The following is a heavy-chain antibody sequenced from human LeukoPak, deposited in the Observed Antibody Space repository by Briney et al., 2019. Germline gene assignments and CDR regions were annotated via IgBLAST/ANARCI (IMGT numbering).Heavy chain of an antibody. D-gene: IGHD1-26*01. CDR2: IRYDGSNK. Sequence: GGSLRLSCAASGLTFSSYGMHWVRQAPGKGLEWVAFIRYDGSNKYYADSVKGRFTISRDNSKNTLYLQMNSLRAEDTAVYYCASRIVGATGAPFDYWGQGTLVTVSS. CDR3: ASRIVGATGAPFDY. CDR1: GLTFSSYG. V-gene: IGHV3-30*02. J-gene: IGHJ4*02.